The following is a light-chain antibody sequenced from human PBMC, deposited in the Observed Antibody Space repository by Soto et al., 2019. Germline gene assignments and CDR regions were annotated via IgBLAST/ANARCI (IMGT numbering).Light chain of an antibody. Sequence: QSVLTQPPSASGTPGQRVTISCSGSRTNIGSNHVYWYQQLPGTAPKLLIYRNNQRPSGVPDRFSGSKSGTSASLAISGLRSEDDADYHCAAWDDSLSVVFGGGTKLTVL. CDR2: RNN. V-gene: IGLV1-47*01. CDR3: AAWDDSLSVV. CDR1: RTNIGSNH. J-gene: IGLJ2*01.